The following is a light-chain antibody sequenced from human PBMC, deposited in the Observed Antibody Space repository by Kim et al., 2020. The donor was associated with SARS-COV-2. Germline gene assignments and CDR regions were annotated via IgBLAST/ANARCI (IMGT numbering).Light chain of an antibody. CDR3: QQNYSTPIT. CDR1: QTISTY. J-gene: IGKJ5*01. V-gene: IGKV1-39*01. CDR2: AAS. Sequence: DIQMTQSPSSLSASVGDRVTITCRASQTISTYLNWYQQKPGKAPKLLIYAASSLQSGVPSRFSGSGSGTDFTLTISSLQPGDFATYYCQQNYSTPITFGQGTRLEIK.